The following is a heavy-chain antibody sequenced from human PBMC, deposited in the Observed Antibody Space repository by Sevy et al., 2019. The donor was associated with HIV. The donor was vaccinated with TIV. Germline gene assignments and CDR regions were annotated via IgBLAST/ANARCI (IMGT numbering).Heavy chain of an antibody. CDR3: ARDRRAGYSSNWYRDFDY. CDR1: GFTFSSYA. Sequence: GGSLRLSCAASGFTFSSYAMSWVRQAPGKGLEWVSAISGSGGSTYYADSVKGRLTISRDSSKTTLYLEMHSLRAEDTALYYCARDRRAGYSSNWYRDFDYWGQGTLVTVSS. CDR2: ISGSGGST. J-gene: IGHJ4*02. D-gene: IGHD6-13*01. V-gene: IGHV3-23*01.